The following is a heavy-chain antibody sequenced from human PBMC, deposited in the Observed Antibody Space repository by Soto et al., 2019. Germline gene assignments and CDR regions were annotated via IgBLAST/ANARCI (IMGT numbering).Heavy chain of an antibody. CDR3: AILPTGSGSYYYGMDV. D-gene: IGHD3-10*01. V-gene: IGHV5-51*01. CDR2: IYPGDSDT. J-gene: IGHJ6*02. CDR1: GYSFTSYW. Sequence: PGESLKISCKGSGYSFTSYWNGWVRQMPGKGLEWMWIIYPGDSDTRYSPSFQGQVTISADKSISTAYLQWSSLKASDTAMYYCAILPTGSGSYYYGMDVWGQGTTVTVSS.